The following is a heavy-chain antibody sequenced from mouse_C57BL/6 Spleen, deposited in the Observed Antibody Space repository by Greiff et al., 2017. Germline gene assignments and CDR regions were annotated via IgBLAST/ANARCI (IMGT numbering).Heavy chain of an antibody. CDR3: ARLLTAQAYYFDY. V-gene: IGHV5-9*01. D-gene: IGHD3-2*02. J-gene: IGHJ2*01. Sequence: EVMLVESGGGLVKPGGSLKLSCAASGFTFSSYTMSWVRQTPEKRLEWVATISGGGGNTYYPDSVKGRFTISRDKAKNTLYLQMSSLRSEDTALYYCARLLTAQAYYFDYWGQGTTLTVSS. CDR1: GFTFSSYT. CDR2: ISGGGGNT.